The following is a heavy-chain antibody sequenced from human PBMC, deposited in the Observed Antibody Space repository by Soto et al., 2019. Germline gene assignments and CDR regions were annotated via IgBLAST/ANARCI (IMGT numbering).Heavy chain of an antibody. V-gene: IGHV3-30*18. CDR2: ISSDGSNK. J-gene: IGHJ5*02. CDR1: GFTFSSYG. Sequence: QVQLVESGGGVVQPGRSLRLSCAASGFTFSSYGMHWVRQAPGKGLEWEAVISSDGSNKYYADSVKCRFTMSRDNSQNTLYLQMNSLRAEDTAVYYCAKVVRPIAAAGPGCFHPRGEGSLVTVSS. CDR3: AKVVRPIAAAGPGCFHP. D-gene: IGHD6-13*01.